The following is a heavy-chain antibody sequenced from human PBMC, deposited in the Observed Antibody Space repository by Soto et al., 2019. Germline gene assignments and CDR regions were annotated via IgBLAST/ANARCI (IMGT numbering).Heavy chain of an antibody. V-gene: IGHV1-69*13. Sequence: SVKVSCKASGGTFTNYAFSWVRQAPGQGLEWLGGIIPIFGTADYAQKFQGRVTITADESTSTVHMELSSLRSDDTAVYYCARGWWEREGYVMDVWGQGTTVTVSS. CDR1: GGTFTNYA. J-gene: IGHJ6*02. CDR3: ARGWWEREGYVMDV. CDR2: IIPIFGTA. D-gene: IGHD1-26*01.